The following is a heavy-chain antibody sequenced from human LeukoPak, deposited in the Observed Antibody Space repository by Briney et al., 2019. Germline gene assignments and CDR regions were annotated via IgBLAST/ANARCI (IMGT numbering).Heavy chain of an antibody. CDR3: ARGIYDSSGRYFDY. Sequence: SVKVSCKASGGTFSSYAISWVRQAPGQGLEWMGRIIPILGIANYAQKFQGRVTITADKSTSTAYMELSSLRSEDTAVYYCARGIYDSSGRYFDYWGQGTLVTVSS. J-gene: IGHJ4*02. D-gene: IGHD3-22*01. V-gene: IGHV1-69*04. CDR2: IIPILGIA. CDR1: GGTFSSYA.